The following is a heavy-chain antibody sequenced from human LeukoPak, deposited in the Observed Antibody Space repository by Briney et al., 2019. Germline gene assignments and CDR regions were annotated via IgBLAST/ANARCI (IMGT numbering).Heavy chain of an antibody. J-gene: IGHJ4*02. CDR3: ARHGIVDSSRKYYFDY. Sequence: SETLSLTCSVSGGSISTYYWSWIRQPPGKGLEWIGYIYYSGSTSYKPSLKSRVTISVDTSKNQFSLDLSSVTAADTAVYYCARHGIVDSSRKYYFDYWGQGTLVTVSS. D-gene: IGHD6-13*01. CDR2: IYYSGST. V-gene: IGHV4-59*08. CDR1: GGSISTYY.